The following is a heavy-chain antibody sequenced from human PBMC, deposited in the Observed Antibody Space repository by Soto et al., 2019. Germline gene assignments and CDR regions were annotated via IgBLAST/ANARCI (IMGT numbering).Heavy chain of an antibody. D-gene: IGHD2-2*02. V-gene: IGHV4-39*01. CDR3: ARRHCSSTSCYNDYYMDV. J-gene: IGHJ6*03. CDR2: IYYSGST. CDR1: CGSISSSSYY. Sequence: SETLSLTCTVSCGSISSSSYYWGWIRQPPGKGLEWIGSIYYSGSTYHNPSLKSRVTISVDTSKNQFSLKLSSVTAADTAVYYCARRHCSSTSCYNDYYMDVWGKGTTVTVSS.